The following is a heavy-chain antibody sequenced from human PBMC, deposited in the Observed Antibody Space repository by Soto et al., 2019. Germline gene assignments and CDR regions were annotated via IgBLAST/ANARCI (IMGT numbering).Heavy chain of an antibody. CDR3: ARALVDTAMAYYYYGMDV. CDR2: IYYSGST. D-gene: IGHD5-18*01. Sequence: TLCLPCTVADGHIISGGYYWSWNHQHPGKGVEWIGYIYYSGSTYYNPSLKSRVTISVDTYKNEFSLKLSSVTAADTAVYYCARALVDTAMAYYYYGMDVWGQGTTVTVSS. CDR1: DGHIISGGYY. V-gene: IGHV4-31*03. J-gene: IGHJ6*02.